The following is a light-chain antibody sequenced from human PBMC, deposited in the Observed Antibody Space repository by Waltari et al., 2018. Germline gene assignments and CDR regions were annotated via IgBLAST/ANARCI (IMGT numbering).Light chain of an antibody. CDR2: GAS. Sequence: EIVLTQSPGTLSLSPGDRATLSCRVSQSFSSSFLACYQQKPGQAPRLLINGASSRTTDIPERFSGGGSGTDFSLTISRLEHEDYAVYYCQQYGGSPPYTFGQGTKLEI. J-gene: IGKJ2*01. CDR3: QQYGGSPPYT. V-gene: IGKV3-20*01. CDR1: QSFSSSF.